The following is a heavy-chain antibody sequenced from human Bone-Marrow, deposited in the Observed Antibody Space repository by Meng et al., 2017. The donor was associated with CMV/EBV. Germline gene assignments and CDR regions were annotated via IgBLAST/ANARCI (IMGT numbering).Heavy chain of an antibody. J-gene: IGHJ4*02. CDR2: IYPGDSDT. CDR3: AGTHWRGNWNYPFNY. Sequence: SGYSFTSYWIGWVRQMPGEGLEWMGIIYPGDSDTRYSPSFQGHVTISADKSISTAYLQWSSLKASDTAMYYCAGTHWRGNWNYPFNYWGQGTLVTVSS. V-gene: IGHV5-51*01. CDR1: GYSFTSYW. D-gene: IGHD1-7*01.